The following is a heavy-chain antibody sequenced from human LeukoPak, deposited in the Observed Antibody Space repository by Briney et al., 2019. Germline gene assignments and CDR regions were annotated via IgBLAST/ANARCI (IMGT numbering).Heavy chain of an antibody. J-gene: IGHJ6*02. Sequence: GASVKVSCKASGYTFTSYDINWVRQAPGQGLEWMGWMSPNSGNTGYAQKFQGRVTMTRDTSITTAYMELSSLRSEDTAVYYCARGRTSYYHYYGLDVWGQGTTVTVSS. CDR1: GYTFTSYD. V-gene: IGHV1-8*01. CDR2: MSPNSGNT. CDR3: ARGRTSYYHYYGLDV. D-gene: IGHD1-14*01.